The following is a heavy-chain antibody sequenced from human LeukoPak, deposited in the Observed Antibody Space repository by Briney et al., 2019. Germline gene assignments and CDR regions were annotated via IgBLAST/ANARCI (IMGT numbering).Heavy chain of an antibody. CDR1: GYTFTGYY. CDR3: ARRAPRNYDILTGYYPFAY. D-gene: IGHD3-9*01. J-gene: IGHJ4*02. Sequence: ASVKVSCKASGYTFTGYYMHWVRQAPGQGLEWMGWINPNSGGTNYAQKFQGRVTMTRDTSISTAYMELNRLRSDDTAVYYCARRAPRNYDILTGYYPFAYWGQGTLVTVSS. CDR2: INPNSGGT. V-gene: IGHV1-2*02.